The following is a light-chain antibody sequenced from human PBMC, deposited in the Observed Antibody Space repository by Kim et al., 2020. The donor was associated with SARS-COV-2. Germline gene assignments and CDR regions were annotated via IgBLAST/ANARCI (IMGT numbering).Light chain of an antibody. CDR1: RRRSYY. Sequence: ALGPTVRITCQGDRRRSYYASWYQQKPGQAPVLVMYGENNRPSGIPDRFSGSSSGNTASLTITGAQAEDEADYYCNSRDSSGNHLVFGGGTQLTVL. V-gene: IGLV3-19*01. CDR3: NSRDSSGNHLV. J-gene: IGLJ3*02. CDR2: GEN.